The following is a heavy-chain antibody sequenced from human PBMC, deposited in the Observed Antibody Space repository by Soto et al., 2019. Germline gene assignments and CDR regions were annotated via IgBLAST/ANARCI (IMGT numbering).Heavy chain of an antibody. J-gene: IGHJ6*02. CDR3: VREDDGGDRDYYGLDV. Sequence: SETLSLTCTVSGGSISSYYWSWIRQPPGKGLEWIGYIYYSGSINYNPSLKSRVTISVDTSKNLFSLKLSSVTAADTAVYFCVREDDGGDRDYYGLDVWGQGTTVTVSS. D-gene: IGHD4-17*01. CDR1: GGSISSYY. CDR2: IYYSGSI. V-gene: IGHV4-59*12.